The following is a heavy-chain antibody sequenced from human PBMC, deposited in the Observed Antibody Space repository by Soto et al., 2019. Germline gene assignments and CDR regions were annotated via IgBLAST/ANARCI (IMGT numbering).Heavy chain of an antibody. CDR3: ASDGPVCTSDVCNNNCEI. J-gene: IGHJ3*01. V-gene: IGHV3-48*01. Sequence: GGSLRLSCAASGLTLDWWSMNWVRQAPGKGLEWVSYISSSSSTIYYADSVKGRFTISRDDAKNSLYLQMNSLRAEDTAVYYCASDGPVCTSDVCNNNCEIGGQGTMVTVSS. D-gene: IGHD2-8*01. CDR2: ISSSSSTI. CDR1: GLTLDWWS.